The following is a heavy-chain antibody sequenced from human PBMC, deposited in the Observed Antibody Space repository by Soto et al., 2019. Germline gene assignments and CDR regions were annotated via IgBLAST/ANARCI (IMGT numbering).Heavy chain of an antibody. Sequence: SVKVSCKDSGGRFSSFAISWVRQAPGQGLEWMGGIIPVFGTTNYAQKFQGRVTITADESTNTAYMELSSLTSDDTAMYYCARGGGPYVWFNEFWGQGTQVTVSS. D-gene: IGHD3-16*01. CDR3: ARGGGPYVWFNEF. V-gene: IGHV1-69*13. J-gene: IGHJ4*02. CDR1: GGRFSSFA. CDR2: IIPVFGTT.